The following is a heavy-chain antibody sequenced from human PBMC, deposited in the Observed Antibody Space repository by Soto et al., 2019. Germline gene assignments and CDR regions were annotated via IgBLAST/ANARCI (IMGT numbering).Heavy chain of an antibody. CDR3: AKGLTVGDYFTMVRGVKDY. CDR2: ISWNSGSI. V-gene: IGHV3-9*01. Sequence: GGSLRLSCAASGFTFDDYAMHWVRQAPGKGLEWVSGISWNSGSIGYADSVKGRFTISRDNAKNSLYLQMNSLRAEDTALYYCAKGLTVGDYFTMVRGVKDYWGQGTLVTVSS. CDR1: GFTFDDYA. J-gene: IGHJ4*02. D-gene: IGHD3-10*01.